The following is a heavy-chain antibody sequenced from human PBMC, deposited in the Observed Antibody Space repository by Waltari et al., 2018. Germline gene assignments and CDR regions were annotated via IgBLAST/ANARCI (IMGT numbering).Heavy chain of an antibody. Sequence: EVQLVESGGGLVQPGGSLRLSCAASGFPFSSYWMSWVSQAPGKGREWVANIKQDGREKDYVDSVKGRFTISRDNAKNSLYLQMNSLRAEDTAVYYCRASSSFLDYWGQGTLVTVSS. J-gene: IGHJ4*02. CDR2: IKQDGREK. V-gene: IGHV3-7*01. D-gene: IGHD6-6*01. CDR1: GFPFSSYW. CDR3: RASSSFLDY.